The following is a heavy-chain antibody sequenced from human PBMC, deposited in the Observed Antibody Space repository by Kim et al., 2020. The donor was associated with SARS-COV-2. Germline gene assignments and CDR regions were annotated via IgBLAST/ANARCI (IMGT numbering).Heavy chain of an antibody. CDR1: GFTFSSYA. V-gene: IGHV3-30-3*01. J-gene: IGHJ4*01. CDR2: ISYDGSNK. Sequence: GGSLRLSCAASGFTFSSYAMHWVRQAPGKGLEWVAVISYDGSNKYYADSVKGRFTISRDNSKNTLYLQMNSLRAEDTAVYYCARASGSKISWWVSGFDY. D-gene: IGHD6-13*01. CDR3: ARASGSKISWWVSGFDY.